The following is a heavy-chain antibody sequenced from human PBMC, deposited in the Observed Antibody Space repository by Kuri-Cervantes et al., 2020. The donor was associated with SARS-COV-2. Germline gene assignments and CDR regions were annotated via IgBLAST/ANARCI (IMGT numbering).Heavy chain of an antibody. CDR1: GYSITNGYY. V-gene: IGHV4-38-2*01. D-gene: IGHD3-3*01. CDR2: VYHSGET. CDR3: VGIWSNYRFDY. J-gene: IGHJ4*02. Sequence: SETLSLTCSVSGYSITNGYYWGWIRQPPGKGLEWIGSVYHSGETYYNPSLNRRVSISVDTSKNQFSLKLTSVTAADTAVYFCVGIWSNYRFDYWGQGTLVTVSS.